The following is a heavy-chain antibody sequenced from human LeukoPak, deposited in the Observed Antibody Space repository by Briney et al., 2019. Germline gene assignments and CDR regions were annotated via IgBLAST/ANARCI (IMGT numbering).Heavy chain of an antibody. CDR2: IWYDGSNK. V-gene: IGHV3-33*08. D-gene: IGHD6-19*01. CDR3: ARDSSGCSDY. Sequence: GGSLRLSCAASGFTFSTYWMHWVRQAPGKGLEWVAVIWYDGSNKYYADSVKGRFTISRDNSKNTLYLQMNSLRAEDTAVYYCARDSSGCSDYWGQGTLVTVSS. J-gene: IGHJ4*02. CDR1: GFTFSTYW.